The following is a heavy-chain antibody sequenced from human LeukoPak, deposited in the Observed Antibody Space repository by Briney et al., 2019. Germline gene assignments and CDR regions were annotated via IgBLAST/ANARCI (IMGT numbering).Heavy chain of an antibody. J-gene: IGHJ4*02. V-gene: IGHV1-69*04. CDR2: IIPILGIA. CDR3: ARAGRWLQLLPFDY. Sequence: SVKVSCKASGGTFSSYAIIWVRQAPGQGLEWMGRIIPILGIANYAQKFQGRVTVTADKSTSTAYMELSSLRSEDTAVYYCARAGRWLQLLPFDYWGQGTLVTVSS. D-gene: IGHD5-24*01. CDR1: GGTFSSYA.